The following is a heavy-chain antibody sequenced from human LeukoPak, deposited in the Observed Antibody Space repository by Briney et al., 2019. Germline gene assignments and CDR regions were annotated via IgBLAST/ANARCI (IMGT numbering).Heavy chain of an antibody. V-gene: IGHV1-46*01. CDR1: GYTFTSYY. CDR3: SILWFGEPNWFDP. J-gene: IGHJ5*02. D-gene: IGHD3-10*01. CDR2: INPSGGST. Sequence: ASVTVSCKASGYTFTSYYMHWVRQAPGQGLEWMGIINPSGGSTSYAQKFQGRVTMTRDTSTSTVYMELSSLRSEDTAVYYCSILWFGEPNWFDPWGQGTLVTVSS.